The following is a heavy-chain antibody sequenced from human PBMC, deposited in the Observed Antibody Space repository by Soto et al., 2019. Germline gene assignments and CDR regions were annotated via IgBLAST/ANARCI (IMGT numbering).Heavy chain of an antibody. V-gene: IGHV1-18*01. CDR1: GYSFPSYG. D-gene: IGHD2-15*01. CDR2: ISGYNGYI. Sequence: ASVKVSCKASGYSFPSYGITWVRQAPGQGLEWMGWISGYNGYINHAQKFQARVTMTTATSTSTAYMELRSLRSDDTAMYYCARGLVGYCSGGICYSVYNWFDPWGQGTLVTVSS. J-gene: IGHJ5*02. CDR3: ARGLVGYCSGGICYSVYNWFDP.